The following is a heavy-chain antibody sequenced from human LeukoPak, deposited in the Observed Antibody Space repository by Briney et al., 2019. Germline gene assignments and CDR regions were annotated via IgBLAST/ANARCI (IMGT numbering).Heavy chain of an antibody. CDR2: ISSSSSYI. D-gene: IGHD4-17*01. CDR3: ARDPLVHDYGDCGSGGNWFDP. J-gene: IGHJ5*02. CDR1: GFAFSSYS. V-gene: IGHV3-21*01. Sequence: GGSLRLSCAASGFAFSSYSMNWVRQAPGKGLEWVSSISSSSSYIYCADSVKGRFTISRDNAKNSLYLQMNSLRAEDTAVYYRARDPLVHDYGDCGSGGNWFDPWGQGTLVTVSS.